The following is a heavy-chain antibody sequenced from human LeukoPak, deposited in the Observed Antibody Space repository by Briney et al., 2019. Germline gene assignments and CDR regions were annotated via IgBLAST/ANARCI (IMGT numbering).Heavy chain of an antibody. CDR2: IKHDGSEK. V-gene: IGHV3-7*01. J-gene: IGHJ4*02. CDR1: GFIFTNYF. Sequence: GGSLRLSCAASGFIFTNYFMSWVRQAPGKGLEWVASIKHDGSEKYYVDSVRGRFTISRDNTMNSLYLQMSSLRAEDTAVYYCVRSTSPPQFDYWGQGILVSVSS. CDR3: VRSTSPPQFDY. D-gene: IGHD2-2*01.